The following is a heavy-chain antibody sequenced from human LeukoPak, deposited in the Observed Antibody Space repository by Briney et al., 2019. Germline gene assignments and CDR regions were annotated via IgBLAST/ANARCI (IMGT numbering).Heavy chain of an antibody. J-gene: IGHJ5*02. CDR3: ARDALFGVVIRDWFDP. CDR1: GFTFSNAW. D-gene: IGHD3-3*01. CDR2: ISYDGSNK. V-gene: IGHV3-30*03. Sequence: GGSLRLSCAASGFTFSNAWMSWVRQAPGKGLEWVAVISYDGSNKYYADSVKGRFTISRDNSKNTLYLQMDSLRSDDTAVYYCARDALFGVVIRDWFDPWGQGTLVTVSS.